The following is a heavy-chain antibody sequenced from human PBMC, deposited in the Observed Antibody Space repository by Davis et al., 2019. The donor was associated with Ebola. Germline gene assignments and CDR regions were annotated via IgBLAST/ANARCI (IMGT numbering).Heavy chain of an antibody. J-gene: IGHJ3*02. V-gene: IGHV4-59*01. D-gene: IGHD3-22*01. CDR1: GGSISSYY. CDR3: ARVGYYYDSSGYYRGAFDI. Sequence: MPSETLSLTCTVSGGSISSYYWSWIRQPPGKGREWIGYIYYSGSTNYNPSLKSRVTISVDTSKNQFSLKLSSVTAADTAVYYCARVGYYYDSSGYYRGAFDIWGQGTMVTVSS. CDR2: IYYSGST.